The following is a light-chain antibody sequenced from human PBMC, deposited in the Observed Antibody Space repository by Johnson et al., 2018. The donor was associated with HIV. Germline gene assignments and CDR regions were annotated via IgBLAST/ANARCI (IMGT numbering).Light chain of an antibody. CDR2: EKN. CDR1: SSNIGNNY. V-gene: IGLV1-51*02. J-gene: IGLJ1*01. CDR3: GTWDSSLSAYV. Sequence: QSVLSQPPSVSAAPGQKVTISCSGSSSNIGNNYVSWYQQLPGTAPKLLIYEKNKRPSGIPDRFSASKSGTSATLDITGLQTGDEADYYCGTWDSSLSAYVFGPGTKVTSL.